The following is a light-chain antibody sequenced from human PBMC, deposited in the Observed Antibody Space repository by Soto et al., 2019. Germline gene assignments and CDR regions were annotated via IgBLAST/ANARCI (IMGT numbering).Light chain of an antibody. V-gene: IGKV1-5*03. CDR3: QQYNSYSPM. CDR2: KAS. CDR1: QSISSW. J-gene: IGKJ1*01. Sequence: DTQMTQSPSTLSASVGDRVTITCRASQSISSWLAWYQQKPGKAPKLLIYKASSLESGVSSRFSGSGSGTEFTLTISSLQPDDFATYYCQQYNSYSPMFGQGTKVAIK.